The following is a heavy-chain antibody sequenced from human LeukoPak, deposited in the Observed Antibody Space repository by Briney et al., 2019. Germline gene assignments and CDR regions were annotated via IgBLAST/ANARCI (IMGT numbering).Heavy chain of an antibody. D-gene: IGHD3-22*01. CDR1: GASISSYY. CDR3: AKVRGYYDSSGYDY. Sequence: SETLSLTCTVSGASISSYYWSWIRQPPGKGLEWIGYIYYSGSTNYNPALKSRVTISEDTSKNQISLKLSSVTAADTAVYYCAKVRGYYDSSGYDYWGQGTLVTVSS. CDR2: IYYSGST. J-gene: IGHJ4*02. V-gene: IGHV4-59*01.